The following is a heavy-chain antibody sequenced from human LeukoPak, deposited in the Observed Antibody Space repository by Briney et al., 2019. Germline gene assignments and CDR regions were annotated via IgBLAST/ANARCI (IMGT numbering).Heavy chain of an antibody. J-gene: IGHJ4*02. Sequence: GGSLRLSCAASGFTSSSYSMNWVRQAPGKGLEWVSSISSSSSYIYYADSVKGRFTISRDNAKNSLYLQMNSLRAEDTAVYYCAKGDYGDYGIDYWGRGTLVTVSS. CDR1: GFTSSSYS. D-gene: IGHD4-17*01. CDR2: ISSSSSYI. V-gene: IGHV3-21*01. CDR3: AKGDYGDYGIDY.